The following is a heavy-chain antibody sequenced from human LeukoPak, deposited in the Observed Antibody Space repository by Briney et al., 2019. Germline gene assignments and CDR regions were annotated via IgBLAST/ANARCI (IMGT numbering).Heavy chain of an antibody. CDR3: ASNGILTTNRYAPDY. J-gene: IGHJ4*02. CDR2: IYYSGST. CDR1: GGSISSSSYY. Sequence: SETLSLTCTVSGGSISSSSYYWGWIRQPPGKGLEWIGSIYYSGSTYYNPSLKSRVTISVDTSKNQFSLKLSSVTAADTAVYYCASNGILTTNRYAPDYWGQGTLVTVSS. V-gene: IGHV4-39*07. D-gene: IGHD4-11*01.